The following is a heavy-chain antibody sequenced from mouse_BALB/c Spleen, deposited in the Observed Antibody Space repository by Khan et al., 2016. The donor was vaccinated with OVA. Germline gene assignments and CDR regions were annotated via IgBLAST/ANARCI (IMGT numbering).Heavy chain of an antibody. V-gene: IGHV3-8*02. Sequence: EVQLQESGPSLVKPSQTLSLTCSVAGDSITTGYWNWIRKFPGHKLEYMGYIIYTGYTYYNPYLKSRISITRHTSNNQYYLQLNSVTDADTAKYYSARSTYRYAFVYWGQGTLVTVAA. CDR2: IIYTGYT. J-gene: IGHJ3*01. D-gene: IGHD2-12*01. CDR3: ARSTYRYAFVY. CDR1: GDSITTGY.